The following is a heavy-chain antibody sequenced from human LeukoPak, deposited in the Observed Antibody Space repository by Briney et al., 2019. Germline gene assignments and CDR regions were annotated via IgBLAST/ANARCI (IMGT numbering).Heavy chain of an antibody. J-gene: IGHJ4*02. CDR3: VTFYETY. CDR1: GTYW. D-gene: IGHD2/OR15-2a*01. Sequence: GGSLRLSCAASGTYWMHWVRQAPGKGPVWVSHINSDGSWTGYADSVKGRFTISKDNAKNTVSLQMNNLRAEDTAVYYCVTFYETYWGRGTLVTVSS. CDR2: INSDGSWT. V-gene: IGHV3-74*01.